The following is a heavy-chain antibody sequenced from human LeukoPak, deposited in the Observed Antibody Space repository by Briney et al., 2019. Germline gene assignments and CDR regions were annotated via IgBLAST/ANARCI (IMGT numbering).Heavy chain of an antibody. Sequence: SQTLSLTCTVSGGTFSSGDYYWGWLRQPPGMGLESVRYIYYSGNTYANPSLKSRVTISVDTSKNQFSLKLSSVTAIDTAVYYCAIAGVGRTDTAMVRSHATFLFDYWGRGTLVSVPS. CDR1: GGTFSSGDYY. D-gene: IGHD5-18*01. CDR3: AIAGVGRTDTAMVRSHATFLFDY. V-gene: IGHV4-30-4*08. J-gene: IGHJ4*02. CDR2: IYYSGNT.